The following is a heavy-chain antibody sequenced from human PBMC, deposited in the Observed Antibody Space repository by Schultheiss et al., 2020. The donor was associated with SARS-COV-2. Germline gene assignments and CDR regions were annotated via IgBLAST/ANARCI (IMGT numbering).Heavy chain of an antibody. V-gene: IGHV4-34*01. J-gene: IGHJ6*02. CDR2: IYHSGST. D-gene: IGHD4-17*01. CDR1: GGSFSGYY. CDR3: ASLDDYGDQAYYYYGMDV. Sequence: SETLSLTCAVYGGSFSGYYWSWIRQPPGKGLEWIGRIYHSGSTYYNPSLKSRVTMSVDTSKNQFSLKLSSVTAADTAVYYCASLDDYGDQAYYYYGMDVWGQGTTVTVSS.